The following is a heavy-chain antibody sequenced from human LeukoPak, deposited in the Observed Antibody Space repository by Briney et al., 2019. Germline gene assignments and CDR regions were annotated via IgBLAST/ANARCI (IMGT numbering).Heavy chain of an antibody. CDR2: IHTSGRT. V-gene: IGHV4-4*07. CDR3: ARDGGSGWYDY. D-gene: IGHD6-19*01. J-gene: IGHJ4*02. Sequence: SETLSLTCTVSGGSIKNYYWNWIRQPAGKGLEWIGRIHTSGRTNYNPSLKSRLTMSVDTSKNQFSLRLTSETAADTAVYYCARDGGSGWYDYWGQGILVTVSS. CDR1: GGSIKNYY.